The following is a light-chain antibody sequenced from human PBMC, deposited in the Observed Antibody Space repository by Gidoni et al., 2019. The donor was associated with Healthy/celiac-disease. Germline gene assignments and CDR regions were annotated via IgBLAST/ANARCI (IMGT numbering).Light chain of an antibody. CDR1: QSVSSY. V-gene: IGKV3-11*01. J-gene: IGKJ3*01. Sequence: EIVLTQSPATLSLSPGERATLSCRASQSVSSYLAWYQQKPGQAPRLLIYDASNRATGIPARFSGSGSGTDFTLTISSLEPEDFAVYYCQQRSNWSFXPXTKVXIK. CDR2: DAS. CDR3: QQRSNWS.